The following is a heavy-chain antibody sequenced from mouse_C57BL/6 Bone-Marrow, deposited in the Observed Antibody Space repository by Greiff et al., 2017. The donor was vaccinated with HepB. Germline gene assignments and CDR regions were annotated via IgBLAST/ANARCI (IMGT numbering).Heavy chain of an antibody. CDR3: ARHSGATTSRLCQNPYGSHWYFHV. V-gene: IGHV1-7*01. CDR1: GYTFTSYW. Sequence: QVQLQQSGAELAKPGASVKLSCKASGYTFTSYWMHWVKQRPGQGLEWIGYINPSSGYTKYNQKFKDKATLTADKSSSTAYMQLSSLTYEDSAVYYCARHSGATTSRLCQNPYGSHWYFHVWGSGTPVPVSS. J-gene: IGHJ1*01. D-gene: IGHD1-1*01. CDR2: INPSSGYT.